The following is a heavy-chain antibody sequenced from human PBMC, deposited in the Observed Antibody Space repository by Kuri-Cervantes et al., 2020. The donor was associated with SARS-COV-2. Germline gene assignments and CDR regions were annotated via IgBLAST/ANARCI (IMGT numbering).Heavy chain of an antibody. CDR1: GGSVSSGSYY. D-gene: IGHD6-19*01. CDR3: ARESSGWYREPLYYYYGMDV. V-gene: IGHV4-61*01. Sequence: SETLSLTCTVSGGSVSSGSYYWSWIRQPPGKGLEWIGYIYYSGSTNYNPSLKSRVTISVDTSKNQFSLKLSSVTAEDTAVYYCARESSGWYREPLYYYYGMDVWGQGTTVTVSS. CDR2: IYYSGST. J-gene: IGHJ6*02.